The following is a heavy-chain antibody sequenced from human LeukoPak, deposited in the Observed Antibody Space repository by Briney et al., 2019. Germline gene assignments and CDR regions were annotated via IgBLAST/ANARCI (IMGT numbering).Heavy chain of an antibody. D-gene: IGHD3-22*01. Sequence: GASVKVSCKASGYTFTSYYMHWVRQAPGQGLEWMGIIDPSGGSTSYAQKFQGRVTMTRDTSTSTVYMELSSLRSEDTAVYYCARGGYYYDSSGYYLSGYWGPGTLVTVSS. CDR1: GYTFTSYY. CDR3: ARGGYYYDSSGYYLSGY. CDR2: IDPSGGST. V-gene: IGHV1-46*01. J-gene: IGHJ4*02.